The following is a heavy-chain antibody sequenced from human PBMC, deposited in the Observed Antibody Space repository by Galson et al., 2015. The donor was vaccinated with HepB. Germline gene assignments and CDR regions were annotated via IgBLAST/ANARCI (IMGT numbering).Heavy chain of an antibody. CDR3: AKAGFTTYYYDSSGYGTFDY. CDR1: GFTLSSYA. CDR2: ISGSGGST. Sequence: SLRLSCAASGFTLSSYAMSWVRQAPGKGLEWVSAISGSGGSTYYADSVKGRFTISRDNSKNTLYLQMNSLRAEDTAVYYCAKAGFTTYYYDSSGYGTFDYWGQGTLVTVSS. J-gene: IGHJ4*02. V-gene: IGHV3-23*01. D-gene: IGHD3-22*01.